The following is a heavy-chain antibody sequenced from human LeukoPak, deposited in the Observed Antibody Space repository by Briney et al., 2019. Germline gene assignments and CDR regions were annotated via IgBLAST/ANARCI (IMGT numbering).Heavy chain of an antibody. V-gene: IGHV3-23*01. CDR1: GFTFSSYG. CDR3: AKLTYGSGTYGAFDY. CDR2: IRGSGDIT. Sequence: GGSLRLSCAASGFTFSSYGMSWVRQAPGKGLEWVSGIRGSGDITFYADSVKGRFTISRDNSKNTLYLQMNSLRAEDTAVYYCAKLTYGSGTYGAFDYWGQGTLVTVSA. J-gene: IGHJ4*02. D-gene: IGHD3-10*01.